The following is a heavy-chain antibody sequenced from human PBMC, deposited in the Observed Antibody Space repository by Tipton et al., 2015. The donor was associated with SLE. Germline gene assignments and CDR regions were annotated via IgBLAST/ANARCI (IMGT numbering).Heavy chain of an antibody. J-gene: IGHJ3*02. CDR3: ARRITMVQGRAFDI. CDR1: GGSISSYY. CDR2: IYTSGST. D-gene: IGHD3-10*01. V-gene: IGHV4-4*08. Sequence: TLSLTCTVSGGSISSYYWSWIRQPPGKGLEWIGYIYTSGSTNYNPSLKSRVTISVDTSKNQFSLKLSSVTAADTAVYYCARRITMVQGRAFDIWGQGTMVTVSS.